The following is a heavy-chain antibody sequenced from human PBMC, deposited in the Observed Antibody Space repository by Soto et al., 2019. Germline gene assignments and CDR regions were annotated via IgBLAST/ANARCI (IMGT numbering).Heavy chain of an antibody. J-gene: IGHJ3*02. Sequence: QVQLVQSGAEVKKPGASVKVSCKASGYTFTTYVIHWVRQAPGQRLEWMGWINPDNGNTKYSQNFQGRVSITRDTSASAAYMELSSLRSEDTAVYYCARDLGADIAKSYDLVVSYAFDIWGQGTVVTVSS. V-gene: IGHV1-3*01. CDR1: GYTFTTYV. CDR2: INPDNGNT. CDR3: ARDLGADIAKSYDLVVSYAFDI. D-gene: IGHD5-18*01.